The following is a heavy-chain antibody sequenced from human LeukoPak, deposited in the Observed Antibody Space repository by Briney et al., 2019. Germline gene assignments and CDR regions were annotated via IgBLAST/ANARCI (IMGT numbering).Heavy chain of an antibody. D-gene: IGHD5/OR15-5a*01. V-gene: IGHV3-23*01. J-gene: IGHJ4*02. CDR3: AKARGSSVYEQFDY. CDR1: GFAFSTYA. CDR2: ISTSGRAT. Sequence: GGSLRLSSAASGFAFSTYAMTWVRQAPEKGLQWVSTISTSGRATYYADSAEGRFTISRDNSKNTLYLQMNSLRADDTAVYYCAKARGSSVYEQFDYWGQGTQVTVSP.